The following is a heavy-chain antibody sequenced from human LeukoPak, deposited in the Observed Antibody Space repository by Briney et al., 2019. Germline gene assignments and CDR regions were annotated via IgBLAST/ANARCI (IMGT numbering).Heavy chain of an antibody. CDR1: GFTFSSYA. J-gene: IGHJ4*02. V-gene: IGHV3-30*01. Sequence: GGSLRLSCAASGFTFSSYAMHWVRQAPGKGLEWVAVISYDGSNKYYADSVKGRFTISRDNSKNTLYLQMNSLRAEDTAVYYCARDYHYYDSSGHYRTGGGIDYWGQGTLVTVSS. CDR2: ISYDGSNK. D-gene: IGHD3-22*01. CDR3: ARDYHYYDSSGHYRTGGGIDY.